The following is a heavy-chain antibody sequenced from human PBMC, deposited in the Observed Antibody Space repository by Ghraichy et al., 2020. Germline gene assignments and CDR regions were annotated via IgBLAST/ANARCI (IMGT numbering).Heavy chain of an antibody. V-gene: IGHV4-4*09. CDR1: GGSISSYY. CDR2: IYTSGST. CDR3: ARHRGYSSSPLRY. Sequence: SETLSLTCTVSGGSISSYYWSWIRQPPGKGLEWIGYIYTSGSTNYNPSLKSRVTISVDTSKNQFSLKLSSVTAADTAVYYCARHRGYSSSPLRYWGQGTLVTVSS. J-gene: IGHJ4*02. D-gene: IGHD6-6*01.